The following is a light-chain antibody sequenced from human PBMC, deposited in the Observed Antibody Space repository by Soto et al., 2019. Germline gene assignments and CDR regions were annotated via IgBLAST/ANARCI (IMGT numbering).Light chain of an antibody. V-gene: IGKV1-5*03. J-gene: IGKJ1*01. Sequence: DIQMTQSPSTLSASLGDRVTITCRASQTISTWVAWYQQKPGKAPNLLIYKASNLESGVPPRFSGSGSGTEFTLTISSXQPDDSATYYCQQYHSYSWTFGQGTKVDIK. CDR3: QQYHSYSWT. CDR2: KAS. CDR1: QTISTW.